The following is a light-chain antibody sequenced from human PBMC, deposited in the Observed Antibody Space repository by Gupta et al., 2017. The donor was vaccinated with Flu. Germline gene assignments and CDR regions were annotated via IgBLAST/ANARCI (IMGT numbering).Light chain of an antibody. Sequence: DVVMTQSPLSLPVTLGQPASISCRSSQGLVYSDGNTYLHWFQQRPGQSPRRLIHQVSHRESEVPDRFSGSGSGTDFTLKISRVEAEDVGIYFCMQGAHWPWAFGQGTTVEIK. CDR2: QVS. CDR3: MQGAHWPWA. J-gene: IGKJ1*01. V-gene: IGKV2-30*01. CDR1: QGLVYSDGNTY.